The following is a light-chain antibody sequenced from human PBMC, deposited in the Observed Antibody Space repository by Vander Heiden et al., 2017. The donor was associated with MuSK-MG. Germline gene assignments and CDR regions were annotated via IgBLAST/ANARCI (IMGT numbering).Light chain of an antibody. J-gene: IGKJ4*01. Sequence: DIQMTQSPSSLSASVGDRVTITCRASQSITNYLNWFQHKPGRAPKLLISAASGLQSGVPPRFSGSGSGTDFTLTISGLQTEDFATYSCQQTDSTPLTFGGGTKVEIK. CDR3: QQTDSTPLT. CDR1: QSITNY. V-gene: IGKV1-39*01. CDR2: AAS.